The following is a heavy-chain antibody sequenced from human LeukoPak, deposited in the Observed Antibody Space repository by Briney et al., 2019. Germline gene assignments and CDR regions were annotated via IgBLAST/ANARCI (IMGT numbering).Heavy chain of an antibody. CDR3: ARDRDSSGYYDAFDI. J-gene: IGHJ3*02. CDR2: IYYSGST. CDR1: GGSLSSYY. Sequence: SETLSLTCTVSGGSLSSYYWSWIRQPPGKGLEWIGYIYYSGSTNYNPSLKSRVTISVDTSKNQFSLKLSSVTAADTAVYYCARDRDSSGYYDAFDIWGQGKMVTVSS. D-gene: IGHD3-22*01. V-gene: IGHV4-59*01.